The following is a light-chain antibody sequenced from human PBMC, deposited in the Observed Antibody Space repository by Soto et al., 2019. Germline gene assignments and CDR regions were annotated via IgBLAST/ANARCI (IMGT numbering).Light chain of an antibody. CDR1: QSISSSL. J-gene: IGKJ2*01. Sequence: VLTQSPGTLSLTPGQRATLSCRASQSISSSLLAWYHQKPGQAPRLLIYGASRRATGIPDTFSGSGSGTDFTLTISRLEPEDFAVYYCQLYGDSPMYTFGQGGKVDI. V-gene: IGKV3-20*01. CDR2: GAS. CDR3: QLYGDSPMYT.